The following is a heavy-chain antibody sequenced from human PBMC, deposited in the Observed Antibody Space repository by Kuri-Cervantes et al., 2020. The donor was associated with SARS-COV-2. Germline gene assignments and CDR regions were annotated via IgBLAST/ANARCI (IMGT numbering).Heavy chain of an antibody. CDR3: AREGYYDSSGYFDY. V-gene: IGHV3-48*02. CDR2: ISSSSTI. D-gene: IGHD3-22*01. CDR1: GFTFSSYS. J-gene: IGHJ4*02. Sequence: GESLKILCAASGFTFSSYSMNWVRQAPGKGLEGVSYISSSSTIYYADSVKGRFTISRDNAKNSLYLQMNSLRDEDTAVYYCAREGYYDSSGYFDYWGQGTLVTVSS.